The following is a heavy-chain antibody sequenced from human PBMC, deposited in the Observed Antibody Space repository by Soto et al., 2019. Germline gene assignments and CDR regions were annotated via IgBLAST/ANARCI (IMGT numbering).Heavy chain of an antibody. V-gene: IGHV1-3*01. J-gene: IGHJ4*02. Sequence: QVQLVQSGAEVKKPGASVKVSCKASGYTFTSYAMHWGRQAPGQRLEWMGWINAGNGNTKYSQKFQGRVTITRDTSASTAYMELSSLRSEDTAVYYCVRTESAYYYDSSVKGGVFYWGQGTLVTVSS. CDR1: GYTFTSYA. D-gene: IGHD3-22*01. CDR3: VRTESAYYYDSSVKGGVFY. CDR2: INAGNGNT.